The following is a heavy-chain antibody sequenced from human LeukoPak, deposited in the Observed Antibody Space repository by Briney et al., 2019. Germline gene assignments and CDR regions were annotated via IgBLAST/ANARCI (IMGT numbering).Heavy chain of an antibody. V-gene: IGHV3-23*01. J-gene: IGHJ6*02. CDR3: AKDLVVVPAAISPMDV. Sequence: GGSLRLSCAASGFTFSSYAMSWVRQAPGKGLEWVSAISGSGGSTYYADSVKGRSTISRDNSKNTLYLQMNSLRAEDTAVYYCAKDLVVVPAAISPMDVWGQGTTVTVSS. CDR1: GFTFSSYA. CDR2: ISGSGGST. D-gene: IGHD2-2*01.